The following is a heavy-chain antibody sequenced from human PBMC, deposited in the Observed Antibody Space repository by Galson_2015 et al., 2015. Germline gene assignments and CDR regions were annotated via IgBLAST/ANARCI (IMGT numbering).Heavy chain of an antibody. CDR2: ISYDGSNK. CDR3: AKDPRRAGYYYYGMDV. Sequence: SLRLSCAASGFTFSSYGMHWVRQAPGKGLEWVAVISYDGSNKYYADPVKGRFTISRDNSKNTLYLQMNSLRAEDTAVYYCAKDPRRAGYYYYGMDVWGQGTTVTVSS. V-gene: IGHV3-30*18. CDR1: GFTFSSYG. J-gene: IGHJ6*02.